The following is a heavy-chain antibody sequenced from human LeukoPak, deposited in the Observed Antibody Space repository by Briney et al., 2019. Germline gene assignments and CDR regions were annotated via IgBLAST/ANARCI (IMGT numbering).Heavy chain of an antibody. CDR3: ARGEGSGTYYNWFDP. Sequence: GGSLRLSCAASGFTFSSYSMNWVRQAPGKGLEWVSSISSSSSYIYYADSVKGRFTISRDNAKNSLYLQMNSLKAEDTALYHCARGEGSGTYYNWFDPWGQGTQVTVSS. CDR2: ISSSSSYI. J-gene: IGHJ5*02. D-gene: IGHD3-10*01. V-gene: IGHV3-21*04. CDR1: GFTFSSYS.